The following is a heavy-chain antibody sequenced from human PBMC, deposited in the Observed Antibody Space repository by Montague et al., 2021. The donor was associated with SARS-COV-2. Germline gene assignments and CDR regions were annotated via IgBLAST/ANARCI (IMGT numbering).Heavy chain of an antibody. CDR2: ISYDGSNK. CDR1: GFTFSSYA. CDR3: ASPRGPSYYDILTGSAFDY. V-gene: IGHV3-30-3*01. D-gene: IGHD3-9*01. Sequence: SLRLSCAASGFTFSSYAMHWVRQAPGKGLGWVAVISYDGSNKYYADSVKGRFTISRDNSKNTLYLQMNSLRAEDTAVYYCASPRGPSYYDILTGSAFDYWGQGTLVTVSS. J-gene: IGHJ4*02.